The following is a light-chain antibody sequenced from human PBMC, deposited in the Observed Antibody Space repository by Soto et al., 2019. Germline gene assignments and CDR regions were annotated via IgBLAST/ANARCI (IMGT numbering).Light chain of an antibody. V-gene: IGKV3-11*01. CDR1: QSVDTM. CDR2: ETS. CDR3: QVRTDWPPFKYT. Sequence: DIVLTQSPASLSLSAGERVTLSCRASQSVDTMVAWYQQQVGRTPRLLIYETSNRATGVPGRFTGSGSGTDFTLTISRLEPEDFAVYFCQVRTDWPPFKYTFGQGTKLEV. J-gene: IGKJ2*01.